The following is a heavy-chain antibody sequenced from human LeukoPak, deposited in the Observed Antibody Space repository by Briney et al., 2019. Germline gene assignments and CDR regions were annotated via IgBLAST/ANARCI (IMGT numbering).Heavy chain of an antibody. D-gene: IGHD2-8*01. J-gene: IGHJ4*01. CDR3: ARGGYCTNGVCYRDFDY. V-gene: IGHV4-59*11. CDR1: GGSISSHY. Sequence: SETLSLTCTVSGGSISSHYWSWIRQPPGKGLEWIGYIYYSGSTNYNPSLKSRVTISVDTSKNQFSLKLSSVTAADTAVYYCARGGYCTNGVCYRDFDYWGQEPWSPSPQ. CDR2: IYYSGST.